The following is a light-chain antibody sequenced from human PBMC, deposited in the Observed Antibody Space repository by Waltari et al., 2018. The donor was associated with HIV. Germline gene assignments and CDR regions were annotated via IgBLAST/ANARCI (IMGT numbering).Light chain of an antibody. Sequence: DVAMTQSPLSLPVTLVQSASISCTSSQSLVHIDGNTYLNWFHQRPGQSPRRLIYKVSYRDSGVPERFSGSGSGTVFTLQINTVEAEDAGVYFCMQGTVWPLTFGGGTRLEIQ. V-gene: IGKV2-30*02. CDR2: KVS. CDR3: MQGTVWPLT. J-gene: IGKJ4*01. CDR1: QSLVHIDGNTY.